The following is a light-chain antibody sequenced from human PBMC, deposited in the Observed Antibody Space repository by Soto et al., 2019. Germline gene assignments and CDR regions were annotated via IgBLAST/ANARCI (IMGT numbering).Light chain of an antibody. Sequence: IVLTQSPGTLSLSPGERATLSCRASQSVSSTSLAWYQQKPGQAPRLLMYRTSTRATGIPDRFSGSGSGADFTLTISRLEPEDFAVYYCQQYDKSPLTFGGGTKVEIK. CDR1: QSVSSTS. V-gene: IGKV3-20*01. CDR3: QQYDKSPLT. CDR2: RTS. J-gene: IGKJ4*01.